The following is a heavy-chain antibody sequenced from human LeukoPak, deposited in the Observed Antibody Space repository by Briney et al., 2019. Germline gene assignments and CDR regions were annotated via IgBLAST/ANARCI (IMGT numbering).Heavy chain of an antibody. V-gene: IGHV1-8*01. Sequence: ASVKVSCKASGYTFTSYDINWVRQATGQGLEWMGWMNPNSGNTGYAQKFQGRVTMTRNTSISTAYMELSSLRSEDTAVYYCARGSPGYDSYYYYMDVWGKGTTVTVSS. CDR1: GYTFTSYD. J-gene: IGHJ6*03. CDR3: ARGSPGYDSYYYYMDV. D-gene: IGHD5-12*01. CDR2: MNPNSGNT.